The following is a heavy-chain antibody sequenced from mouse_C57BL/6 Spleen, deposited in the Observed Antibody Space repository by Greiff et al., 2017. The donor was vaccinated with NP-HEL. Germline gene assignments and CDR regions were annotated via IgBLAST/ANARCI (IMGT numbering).Heavy chain of an antibody. CDR1: GFTFSNYW. D-gene: IGHD1-1*01. CDR3: TGDYYGSSPRFAY. CDR2: IRLKSDNYAT. Sequence: EVKLMESGGGLVQPGGSMKLSCVASGFTFSNYWMNWVRQSPEKGLEWVAQIRLKSDNYATHYAESVKGRFTISRDDSKSSVYLQMNNLSAEDTGIYYCTGDYYGSSPRFAYWGQGTLVTVSA. J-gene: IGHJ3*01. V-gene: IGHV6-3*01.